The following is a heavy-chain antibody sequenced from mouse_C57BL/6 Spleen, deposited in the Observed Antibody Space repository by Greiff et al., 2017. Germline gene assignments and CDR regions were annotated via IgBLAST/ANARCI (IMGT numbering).Heavy chain of an antibody. CDR2: IYPGDGDT. CDR3: ARKRDYPYYAMDY. Sequence: VQLQQSGAELVKPGASVKLSCKASGYAFSSYWMNWVKQRPGKGLEWIGQIYPGDGDTNYNGKFKGKATLTADKSSSTAYMQLSSLTSEDSAVYFCARKRDYPYYAMDYWGQGTSVTVSS. D-gene: IGHD2-4*01. CDR1: GYAFSSYW. J-gene: IGHJ4*01. V-gene: IGHV1-80*01.